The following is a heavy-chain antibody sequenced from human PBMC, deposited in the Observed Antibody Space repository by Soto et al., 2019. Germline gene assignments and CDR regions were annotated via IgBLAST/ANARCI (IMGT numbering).Heavy chain of an antibody. Sequence: GESLKISCKGCGYSFTSYWIGWVRQMPGKGLEWMGIIYPVDSDTSYSPSFQGQFCISADTSISTSYLQWSSLKPSDTPMYLCARSRGGSGSFHSYFDYWGPRTLVTVSS. CDR3: ARSRGGSGSFHSYFDY. J-gene: IGHJ4*02. V-gene: IGHV5-51*01. CDR2: IYPVDSDT. CDR1: GYSFTSYW. D-gene: IGHD1-26*01.